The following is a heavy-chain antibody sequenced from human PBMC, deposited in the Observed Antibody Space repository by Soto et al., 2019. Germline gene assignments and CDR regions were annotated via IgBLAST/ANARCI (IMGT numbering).Heavy chain of an antibody. J-gene: IGHJ3*02. CDR1: GGSISISSYY. CDR2: IYYSGST. CDR3: AALSGGSFVGGDAFDI. Sequence: PSETLSLTCTVSGGSISISSYYWGWIRQPPGKGLEWIGSIYYSGSTYYNPSLKSRVTISVDTSKNQFSLKLSSVTAADTAVYYCAALSGGSFVGGDAFDIWGQGTMVTVSS. V-gene: IGHV4-39*01. D-gene: IGHD2-15*01.